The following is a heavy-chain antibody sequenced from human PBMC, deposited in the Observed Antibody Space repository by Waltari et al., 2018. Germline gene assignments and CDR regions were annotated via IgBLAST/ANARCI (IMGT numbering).Heavy chain of an antibody. CDR3: ASLLLDTPPGSYYYYMDV. D-gene: IGHD3-3*01. CDR2: ISHSGYT. Sequence: QVHLQQWGAGLLKPSETLSLTCGVYGGTLSGFYWSCIRQPPGKGLEWIGEISHSGYTTYNPSLKSRVTMSLDTSKSQFSLTLYSMTAADTAVYYCASLLLDTPPGSYYYYMDVWDKGTTVTVSS. J-gene: IGHJ6*03. V-gene: IGHV4-34*02. CDR1: GGTLSGFY.